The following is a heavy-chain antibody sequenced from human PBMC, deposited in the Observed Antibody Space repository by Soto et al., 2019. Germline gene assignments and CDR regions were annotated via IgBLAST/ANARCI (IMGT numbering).Heavy chain of an antibody. CDR2: LYYSWST. CDR3: ARDHNGDNGRALDP. CDR1: GGSISSGGYY. J-gene: IGHJ5*02. Sequence: SETLSLTCTVSGGSISSGGYYLSWIRQHPGKGLEWIGYLYYSWSTYYNPSLKSRVTISVDTSKNQFYLKLSSVTAADTAVYYCARDHNGDNGRALDPWGQGTRVTVSS. V-gene: IGHV4-31*03. D-gene: IGHD4-17*01.